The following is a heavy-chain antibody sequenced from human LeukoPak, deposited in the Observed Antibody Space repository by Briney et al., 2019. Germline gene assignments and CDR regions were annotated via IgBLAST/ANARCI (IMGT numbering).Heavy chain of an antibody. CDR1: GCTFSSSW. J-gene: IGHJ4*02. CDR3: ARPGLYCSGGSCYPFES. D-gene: IGHD2-15*01. Sequence: SGGSLRLSCAASGCTFSSSWMTWVRQAPGKGLEWVANIKQDGNEKYYVDSVKGRFTVSRDNAKNSLYLQMNSLRVEDTAVYYCARPGLYCSGGSCYPFESWGQGTLVTVSS. CDR2: IKQDGNEK. V-gene: IGHV3-7*01.